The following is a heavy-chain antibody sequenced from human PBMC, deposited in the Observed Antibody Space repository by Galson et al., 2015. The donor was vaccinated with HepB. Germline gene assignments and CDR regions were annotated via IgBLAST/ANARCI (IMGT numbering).Heavy chain of an antibody. CDR3: ARDVSNIETLVPVQDN. V-gene: IGHV1-18*01. CDR1: GFTFTKYG. J-gene: IGHJ4*02. Sequence: SVKVSCKASGFTFTKYGISWFRQAPREGLQWMGWISVDNGDTKYARRFQDRITMTTDSSTTTAYLEVRSLRSDDTAVYFCARDVSNIETLVPVQDNWGQGTPVTVSS. D-gene: IGHD2/OR15-2a*01. CDR2: ISVDNGDT.